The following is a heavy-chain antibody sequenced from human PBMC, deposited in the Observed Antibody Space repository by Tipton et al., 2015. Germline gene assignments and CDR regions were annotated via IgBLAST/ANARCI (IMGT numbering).Heavy chain of an antibody. D-gene: IGHD1-26*01. Sequence: QLVQSGGGLIQPGGSLRLSCVVSGLTVGSNYMSWVRQAPGKGLEWVSIIYPGGSTYYADSVKGRFTISRDNSKNTLYLQMNSLRAEDTAVYYCAEGGIVGASWNWFDPWGQGTLVTVSS. CDR1: GLTVGSNY. CDR3: AEGGIVGASWNWFDP. CDR2: IYPGGST. J-gene: IGHJ5*02. V-gene: IGHV3-53*01.